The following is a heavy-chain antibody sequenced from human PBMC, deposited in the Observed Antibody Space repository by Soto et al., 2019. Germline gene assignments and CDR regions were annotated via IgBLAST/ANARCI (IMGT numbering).Heavy chain of an antibody. CDR1: GGTFSSYT. V-gene: IGHV1-69*02. D-gene: IGHD3-10*01. J-gene: IGHJ6*02. Sequence: QVQLVQSGAEVKKPGSSVKVSCKASGGTFSSYTISWVRQAPGQGLEWMGRIIPILGIANYAQKFQGRVTNTADKSTSTAYMELSSLRSEDTAVYYCASLMSSGYSYGMDVWGQGTTVTVSS. CDR3: ASLMSSGYSYGMDV. CDR2: IIPILGIA.